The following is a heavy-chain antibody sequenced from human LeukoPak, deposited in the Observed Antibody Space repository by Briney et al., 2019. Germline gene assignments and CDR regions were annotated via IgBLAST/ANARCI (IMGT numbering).Heavy chain of an antibody. D-gene: IGHD5-24*01. Sequence: PGGSLRLSWAASGFTFSSYWMHWVRQAPEKGLVWVSRINSDGSSTSYADSVKGRFTISRDNAKNTLYLQMNSLRAEDTAVYYCARDRHGDFDYWGQGTLVTVSS. V-gene: IGHV3-74*01. J-gene: IGHJ4*02. CDR1: GFTFSSYW. CDR3: ARDRHGDFDY. CDR2: INSDGSST.